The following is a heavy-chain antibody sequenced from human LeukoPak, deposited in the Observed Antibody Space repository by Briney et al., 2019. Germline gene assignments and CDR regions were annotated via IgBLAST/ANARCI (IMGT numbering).Heavy chain of an antibody. D-gene: IGHD4-17*01. V-gene: IGHV4-34*01. J-gene: IGHJ3*02. CDR3: ARHSLTTVTPSDAFDI. Sequence: SETLSLTCAVYGGSFSGYHWSCIRHPPGKGLEWIGEINHSGSTNYNPSLKSRVTISVDTSKNQFSLKLSSVTAADTAVYYCARHSLTTVTPSDAFDIWGQGTMVTVSS. CDR1: GGSFSGYH. CDR2: INHSGST.